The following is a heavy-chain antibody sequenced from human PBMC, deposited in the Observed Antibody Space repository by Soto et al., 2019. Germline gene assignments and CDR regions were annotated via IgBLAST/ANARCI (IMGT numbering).Heavy chain of an antibody. Sequence: LGASLKISCKGSGYSFTSYWIGWVRQMPGKGLEWMGIIYPGDSDTRYSPSFQGQVTISADKSISTAYLQWSSLKASDTAMYYCARYRYCSSTSCYALLDYWGQGTLVTVSS. CDR1: GYSFTSYW. J-gene: IGHJ4*02. CDR3: ARYRYCSSTSCYALLDY. CDR2: IYPGDSDT. D-gene: IGHD2-2*01. V-gene: IGHV5-51*01.